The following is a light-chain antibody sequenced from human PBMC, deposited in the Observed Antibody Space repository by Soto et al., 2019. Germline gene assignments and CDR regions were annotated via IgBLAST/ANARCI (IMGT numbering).Light chain of an antibody. V-gene: IGKV3-20*01. Sequence: EIVLTQSPGTLSLSPGERATLSCRASQSVSSSYLAWYQQKPGQAPRLLIYGASSRATGIPDRFSGSGSGTDFTLTISRLEPEDSAVYYCQQYDSSPLTFGGETKVEIK. CDR3: QQYDSSPLT. CDR2: GAS. CDR1: QSVSSSY. J-gene: IGKJ4*01.